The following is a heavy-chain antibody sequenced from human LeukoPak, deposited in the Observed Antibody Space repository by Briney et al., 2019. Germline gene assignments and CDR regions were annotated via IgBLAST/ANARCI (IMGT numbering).Heavy chain of an antibody. D-gene: IGHD2-2*01. J-gene: IGHJ6*02. CDR3: ARDGGVVVVPAAASDYYGMDV. CDR1: GGTFSSYA. V-gene: IGHV1-69*13. CDR2: IIPIFGTA. Sequence: ASVKVSCKASGGTFSSYAISWVRQAPGQGLEWMGGIIPIFGTANYAQKFQGRVTITADESTSTAYMELSSLRSEDTAVYYCARDGGVVVVPAAASDYYGMDVWGQGTTVTVSS.